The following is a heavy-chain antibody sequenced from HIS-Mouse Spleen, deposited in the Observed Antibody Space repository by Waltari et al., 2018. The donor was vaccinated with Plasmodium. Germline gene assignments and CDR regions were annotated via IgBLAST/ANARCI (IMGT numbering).Heavy chain of an antibody. CDR3: ARDRRLAFDY. V-gene: IGHV3-30-3*01. D-gene: IGHD2-15*01. CDR2: ISYDGSKK. J-gene: IGHJ4*02. CDR1: GFTFNSYA. Sequence: QVQLVESGGGVVQPGRSLRLSCAASGFTFNSYAMHWVRQAPGKGLEWGAVISYDGSKKYYADSVKGRFTISRDNSKNTLYLQMNSLRAEDTAVYYCARDRRLAFDYWGQGTLVTVSS.